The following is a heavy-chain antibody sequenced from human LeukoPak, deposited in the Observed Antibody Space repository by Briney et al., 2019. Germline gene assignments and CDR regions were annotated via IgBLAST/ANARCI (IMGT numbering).Heavy chain of an antibody. CDR1: GFTSSSYG. J-gene: IGHJ6*02. V-gene: IGHV3-30*18. D-gene: IGHD5-12*01. Sequence: GGPLKPSWAASGFTSSSYGMHWVRQAPGKGLGGVAVISYDGSNKYYADSVEGRFTISRDNSKNTLYLQMNSLRAEDTAVYYCAKDLREWLRSFMDVWGQGTTVTVSS. CDR3: AKDLREWLRSFMDV. CDR2: ISYDGSNK.